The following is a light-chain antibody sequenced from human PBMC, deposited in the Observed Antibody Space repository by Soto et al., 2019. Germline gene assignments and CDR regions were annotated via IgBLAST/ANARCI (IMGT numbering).Light chain of an antibody. CDR1: QSISSY. CDR2: GAS. Sequence: DIQMTQSPSSLSASVGDRVTITCRASQSISSYLNWYQQKPGKAPKLLIYGASSLQSGVPSRFRGSGPGTDVPLPLSILQPEDFATYYCQQTYSSPYIFGQGTKLELK. J-gene: IGKJ2*01. CDR3: QQTYSSPYI. V-gene: IGKV1-39*01.